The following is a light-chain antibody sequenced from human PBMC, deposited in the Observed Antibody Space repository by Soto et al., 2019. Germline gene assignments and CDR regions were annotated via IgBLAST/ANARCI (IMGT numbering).Light chain of an antibody. J-gene: IGKJ2*01. CDR1: QSVDSNF. CDR2: GSS. V-gene: IGKV3-20*01. CDR3: QHYGRSPLLYT. Sequence: EIVLTQSPGTLSLSPGERATLFCRTSQSVDSNFLAWYQQKPGQAPRLLVYGSSARAAGVPDRFLGSGSGTEFTLTITRLEPEDFAVYFCQHYGRSPLLYTFGQGTKLGVK.